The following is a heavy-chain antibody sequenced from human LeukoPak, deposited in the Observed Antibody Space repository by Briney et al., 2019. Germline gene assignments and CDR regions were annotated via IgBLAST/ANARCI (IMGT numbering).Heavy chain of an antibody. V-gene: IGHV1-2*02. CDR3: ARDSEAVAGH. Sequence: ASVKVSCKASGYTFTSYGISWVRQAPGQGLEWMGWINPNSGGTNYAQKFQGRVTMTRDTSISTAYMELSRLRSDDTAVYYCARDSEAVAGHWGQGTLVTVSS. D-gene: IGHD6-19*01. CDR2: INPNSGGT. J-gene: IGHJ4*02. CDR1: GYTFTSYG.